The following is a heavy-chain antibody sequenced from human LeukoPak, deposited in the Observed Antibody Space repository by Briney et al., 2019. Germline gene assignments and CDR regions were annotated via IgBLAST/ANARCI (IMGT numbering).Heavy chain of an antibody. Sequence: KPSETLSLTCAVSGGSLSGYYWTWIRQPPGKGLEWIGEINHSGSTNYNPSLKSRVTISVDTSKNQFSLKLSSVTAADTAVYYCARHWTYYDYVWGSYRPYYFDYWGQGTLVTVSS. D-gene: IGHD3-16*02. CDR2: INHSGST. J-gene: IGHJ4*02. CDR1: GGSLSGYY. V-gene: IGHV4-34*01. CDR3: ARHWTYYDYVWGSYRPYYFDY.